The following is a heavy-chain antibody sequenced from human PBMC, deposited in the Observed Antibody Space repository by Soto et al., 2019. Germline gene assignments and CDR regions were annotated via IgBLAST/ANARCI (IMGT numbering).Heavy chain of an antibody. J-gene: IGHJ4*02. D-gene: IGHD6-13*01. CDR1: GGSISSGGYY. Sequence: QVQLQESGPGLVKPSQTLSLTCTVSGGSISSGGYYWSWIRQHPGKGLEWIGYTYYSGSSYDNPSLNSRLTISVDTSKNQFSLKLSSVTAADTAVYYCARYAAAAGTLGVHFDYWGQGTLVTVSS. CDR3: ARYAAAAGTLGVHFDY. V-gene: IGHV4-31*03. CDR2: TYYSGSS.